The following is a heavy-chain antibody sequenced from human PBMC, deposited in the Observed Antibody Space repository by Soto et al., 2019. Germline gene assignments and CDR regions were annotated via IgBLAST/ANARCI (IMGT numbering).Heavy chain of an antibody. D-gene: IGHD6-19*01. Sequence: SETLSLTCSVSGGSVSSGNYYWSWIRQPPGKGLEWIGYIYYTGSTNYNPSLKSRITINPDTSKNQFSLQLNSVTPEDTAVYYCARGLSYSSGWYLRGYYFDYWGQGTLVTVSS. V-gene: IGHV4-61*01. J-gene: IGHJ4*02. CDR1: GGSVSSGNYY. CDR3: ARGLSYSSGWYLRGYYFDY. CDR2: IYYTGST.